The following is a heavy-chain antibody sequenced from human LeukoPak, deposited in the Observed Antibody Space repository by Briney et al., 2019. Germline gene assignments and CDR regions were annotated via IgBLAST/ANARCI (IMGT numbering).Heavy chain of an antibody. J-gene: IGHJ4*02. D-gene: IGHD2-15*01. CDR1: GVTFSSYS. CDR3: ARDDTYYSGDMYYDRFDY. Sequence: GGSLRLSCAASGVTFSSYSMNWVRQAPGKGLEWVSYISSSSSTIYYADSVKGRFTISRDNAKKSLYLQMNSLRAEDTAVYYCARDDTYYSGDMYYDRFDYWGQGTLVTVSS. CDR2: ISSSSSTI. V-gene: IGHV3-48*01.